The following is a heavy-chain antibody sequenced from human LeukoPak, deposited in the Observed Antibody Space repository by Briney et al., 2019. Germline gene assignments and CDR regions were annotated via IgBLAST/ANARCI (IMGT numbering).Heavy chain of an antibody. CDR2: INLNGDST. V-gene: IGHV3-20*01. Sequence: GGSLRLSCAASGFTFDDHGVSWVRQAPGEGVEWVSGINLNGDSTGYADSVKGRFTISSDNAKNSQYLQMNSLRAEDTALYHCTRGNVAAATAILYFDYWGQGNLVTVSS. CDR3: TRGNVAAATAILYFDY. J-gene: IGHJ4*02. D-gene: IGHD6-13*01. CDR1: GFTFDDHG.